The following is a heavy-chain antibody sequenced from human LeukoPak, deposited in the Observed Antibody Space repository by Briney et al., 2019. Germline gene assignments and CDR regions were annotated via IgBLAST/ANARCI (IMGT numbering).Heavy chain of an antibody. CDR2: IYYSGST. D-gene: IGHD6-13*01. J-gene: IGHJ4*02. Sequence: SQTLSLTCTVSGGSISSGGYYWSWIRQPPGKGLEWIGYIYYSGSTNYNPSLKSRVTISVDTSKNQFSLKLSAVTAADTAVYYCARTSIAAAALYYFDYWGQGTLVTVSS. CDR1: GGSISSGGYY. CDR3: ARTSIAAAALYYFDY. V-gene: IGHV4-61*08.